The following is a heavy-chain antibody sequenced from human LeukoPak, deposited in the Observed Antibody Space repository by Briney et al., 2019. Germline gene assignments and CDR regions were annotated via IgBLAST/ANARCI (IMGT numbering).Heavy chain of an antibody. Sequence: SETLSLTCTVSGGSISNYYWSWIREPPGKGLEWIEHIYYSGATKYNPSLKSRITISVDTSKNQFSLMLSSVTAADTAVYYCARFGITVVRGGKYYFDYWGQGTLVTVSS. J-gene: IGHJ4*02. CDR2: IYYSGAT. D-gene: IGHD3-10*01. CDR1: GGSISNYY. CDR3: ARFGITVVRGGKYYFDY. V-gene: IGHV4-59*08.